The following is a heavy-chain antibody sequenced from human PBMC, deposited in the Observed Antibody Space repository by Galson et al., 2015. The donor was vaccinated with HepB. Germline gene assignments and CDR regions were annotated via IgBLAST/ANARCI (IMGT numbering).Heavy chain of an antibody. J-gene: IGHJ6*03. CDR1: GYPSTAYY. V-gene: IGHV1-2*02. CDR3: ARNVACPSARNYHFHTDV. D-gene: IGHD3-10*02. CDR2: INPSTRYT. Sequence: SVKVSCKASGYPSTAYYINWVRQAPGQGLEWMGWINPSTRYTNFAPKFQGRVTMTRDPSVYTAYMELTGLTSDDTAVYSCARNVACPSARNYHFHTDVWGKVATVTAAS.